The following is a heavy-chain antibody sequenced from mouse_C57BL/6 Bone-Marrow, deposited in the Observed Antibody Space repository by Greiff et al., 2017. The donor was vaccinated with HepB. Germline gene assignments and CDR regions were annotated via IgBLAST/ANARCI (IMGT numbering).Heavy chain of an antibody. Sequence: DVMLVESGEGLVKPGGSLKLSCAASGFTFSSYAMSWVRQTPEKRLEWVAYISSGGDYIYYADTVKGRFTISRDNARNTLYLQMSSLKSEDTAMYYCTRADYGNYLAWFAYWGQGTLVTVSA. CDR3: TRADYGNYLAWFAY. CDR1: GFTFSSYA. J-gene: IGHJ3*01. CDR2: ISSGGDYI. V-gene: IGHV5-9-1*02. D-gene: IGHD2-1*01.